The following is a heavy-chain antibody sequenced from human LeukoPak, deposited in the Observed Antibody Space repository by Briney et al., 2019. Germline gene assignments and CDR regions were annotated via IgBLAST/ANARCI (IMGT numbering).Heavy chain of an antibody. CDR2: IYYSGST. CDR3: ARGPYGLFDY. Sequence: PSETLSLTCTVSGGSINSYYWSWIRQPPEKALEWIGYIYYSGSTYYNPSLKSRVTISVDTSKNQFSLKLTSVTAADTAVYYCARGPYGLFDYWGQGTLVTVSS. D-gene: IGHD4-17*01. J-gene: IGHJ4*02. V-gene: IGHV4-59*01. CDR1: GGSINSYY.